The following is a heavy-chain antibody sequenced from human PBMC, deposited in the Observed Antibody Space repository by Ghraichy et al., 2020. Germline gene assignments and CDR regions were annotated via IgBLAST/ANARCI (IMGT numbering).Heavy chain of an antibody. Sequence: GGSLRLSCAASGFIFSGYWMSWVRQAPGKGLEWVANIKNDGSEKYYVDSVKGRFTISSDNAKNSLYLQMNSLRAEDTAVYYCARDLGGGWYFDYWGQGALVTVSS. CDR2: IKNDGSEK. CDR1: GFIFSGYW. V-gene: IGHV3-7*01. CDR3: ARDLGGGWYFDY. J-gene: IGHJ4*02. D-gene: IGHD6-19*01.